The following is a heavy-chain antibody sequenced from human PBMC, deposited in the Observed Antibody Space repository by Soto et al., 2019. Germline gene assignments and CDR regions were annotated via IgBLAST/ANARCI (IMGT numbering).Heavy chain of an antibody. Sequence: SETLSLTCTVSGGSVSSDIYYWSWIRQPPGKGLEWIGYVYYSGSTNYNPSLKSRVTISIDTSKNQFSLRLSSVTAADTAVYYCARRLAAKPTYYFEFGGQGTLVTVSS. CDR2: VYYSGST. CDR3: ARRLAAKPTYYFEF. D-gene: IGHD2-2*01. J-gene: IGHJ4*02. V-gene: IGHV4-61*01. CDR1: GGSVSSDIYY.